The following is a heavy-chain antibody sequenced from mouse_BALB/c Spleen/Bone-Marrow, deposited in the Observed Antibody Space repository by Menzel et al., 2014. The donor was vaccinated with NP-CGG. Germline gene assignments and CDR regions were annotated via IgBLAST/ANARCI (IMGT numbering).Heavy chain of an antibody. J-gene: IGHJ4*01. D-gene: IGHD2-3*01. CDR1: GFNIKDTY. CDR2: IDPANGNT. V-gene: IGHV14-3*02. CDR3: ARGLLQYYYATDY. Sequence: EVKLVESGAELVKPGASVKLSCTASGFNIKDTYMHWVKQRPEQGLEWIGRIDPANGNTKYDPKFQGKATITADTSSNTAYLQLSSLTSEDTAVYYCARGLLQYYYATDYWGQGTSVTVSS.